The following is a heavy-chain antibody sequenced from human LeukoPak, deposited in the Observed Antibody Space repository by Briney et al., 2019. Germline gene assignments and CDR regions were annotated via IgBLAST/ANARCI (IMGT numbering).Heavy chain of an antibody. CDR3: AKDFNQYGGD. D-gene: IGHD3-10*01. CDR1: GFSFSSYA. Sequence: PGGSLRLSCASSGFSFSSYAMIWVRQAPGKGLEWVSGIGGSGVSTYYADSVKGRFTISRDNSKNTLYLQMNSLRAEDTAIYYCAKDFNQYGGDWGQGTLVTVSS. J-gene: IGHJ4*02. V-gene: IGHV3-23*01. CDR2: IGGSGVST.